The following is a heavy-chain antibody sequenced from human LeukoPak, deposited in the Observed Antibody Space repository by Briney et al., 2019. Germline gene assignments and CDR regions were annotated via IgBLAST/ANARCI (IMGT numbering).Heavy chain of an antibody. CDR3: ARHASSGGNPLDY. D-gene: IGHD4-23*01. CDR1: GYTFTDYW. CDR2: FYPGDSAT. J-gene: IGHJ4*02. Sequence: RGEPLKTSCKASGYTFTDYWIGGLRQMPGKGLEWMAIFYPGDSATRYSPSFQGQVTISADKSIATAYLQWSSLKASDTAIYYCARHASSGGNPLDYWGQGTLVTVSS. V-gene: IGHV5-51*01.